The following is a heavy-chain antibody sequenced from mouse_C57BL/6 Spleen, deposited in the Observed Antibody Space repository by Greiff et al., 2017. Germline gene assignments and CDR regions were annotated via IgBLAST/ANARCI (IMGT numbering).Heavy chain of an antibody. CDR2: IDPENGDT. Sequence: VQLKESGAELVRPGASVKLSCTASGFNIKDDYMHWVKQRPEQGLEWIGWIDPENGDTEYASKFQGKATITADTSSNTAYLQLSSLTSEDTAVYYCTTGGKSGDYWGQGTTLTVAS. CDR3: TTGGKSGDY. CDR1: GFNIKDDY. J-gene: IGHJ2*01. V-gene: IGHV14-4*01. D-gene: IGHD3-1*01.